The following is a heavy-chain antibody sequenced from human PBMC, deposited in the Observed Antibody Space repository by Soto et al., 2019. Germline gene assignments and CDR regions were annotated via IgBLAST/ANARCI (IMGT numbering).Heavy chain of an antibody. J-gene: IGHJ2*01. D-gene: IGHD2-15*01. Sequence: QVQLQESGPGLVRPSQTLSLTCTVSGGSINIGGFYWTWIRQHPGKGLEYIGFVHYSGSNYNNLVSRLTISVDTSKNQFSLKLSSVTAADTAVNYSARMNRDSGCFDLWGRGTLAAVSS. CDR1: GGSINIGGFY. CDR3: ARMNRDSGCFDL. CDR2: VHYSGSN. V-gene: IGHV4-31*03.